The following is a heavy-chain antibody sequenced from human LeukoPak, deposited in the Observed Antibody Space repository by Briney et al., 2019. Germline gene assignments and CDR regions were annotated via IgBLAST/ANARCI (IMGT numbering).Heavy chain of an antibody. D-gene: IGHD1-26*01. CDR1: GGSVSSGSYY. CDR2: IYYSGST. V-gene: IGHV4-61*01. J-gene: IGHJ6*02. Sequence: PSETLSLTCAVSGGSVSSGSYYWSWIRQPPGKGLEWIGYIYYSGSTNYNPSLKSRVTISVDTSKNQFSLKLSSVTAADTAVYYCARGEGGSGSYYIAAYRAYYYYYGMDVWGQGTTVTVSS. CDR3: ARGEGGSGSYYIAAYRAYYYYYGMDV.